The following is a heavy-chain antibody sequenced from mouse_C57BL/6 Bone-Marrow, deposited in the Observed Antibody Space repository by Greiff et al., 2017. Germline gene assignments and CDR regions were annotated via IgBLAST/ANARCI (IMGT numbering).Heavy chain of an antibody. V-gene: IGHV1-69*01. Sequence: LKEPGAELVMPGASVKLSCKASGYTFTSYWMHWVKQRPGQGLEWIGEIDPSDSYTNYNQKFKGKSTLTVDKSSSTAYMQLSSLTSEDSAVYYCARQFAYWGQGTLVTVSA. J-gene: IGHJ3*01. CDR1: GYTFTSYW. CDR3: ARQFAY. CDR2: IDPSDSYT.